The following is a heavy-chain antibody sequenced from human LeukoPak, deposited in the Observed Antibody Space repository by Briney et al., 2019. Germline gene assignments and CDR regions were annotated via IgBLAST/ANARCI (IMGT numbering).Heavy chain of an antibody. Sequence: ASVKVSCKASGGTFSSYAISWVRQAPGQGLEWMGGIIPIFGTANYAQKFQGRVTITADKSTSTAYMELSSLRSDDTAVYYCARDRYDLFLDYWGQGTLVTVSS. CDR2: IIPIFGTA. CDR1: GGTFSSYA. V-gene: IGHV1-69*06. D-gene: IGHD5-12*01. J-gene: IGHJ4*02. CDR3: ARDRYDLFLDY.